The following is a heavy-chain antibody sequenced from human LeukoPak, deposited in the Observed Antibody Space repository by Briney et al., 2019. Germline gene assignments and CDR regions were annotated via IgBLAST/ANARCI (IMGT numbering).Heavy chain of an antibody. D-gene: IGHD5-12*01. CDR1: GYTFTSYY. V-gene: IGHV1-46*01. J-gene: IGHJ5*02. Sequence: ASVKVSCKASGYTFTSYYMHWVRQAPGQGLEWMGIINPSGGSTSYAQKFQGRVTMTRDTSTSTVYMELSSLRSEDTAVYHCARSPWPRGWFDPWGQGTLVTVSS. CDR2: INPSGGST. CDR3: ARSPWPRGWFDP.